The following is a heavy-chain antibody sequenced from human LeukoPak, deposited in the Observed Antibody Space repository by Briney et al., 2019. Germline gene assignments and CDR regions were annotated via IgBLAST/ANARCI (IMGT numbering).Heavy chain of an antibody. V-gene: IGHV1-18*01. Sequence: ASVKVSCKASGYTFTSYGISWVRQAPGQGLEWMGWISAYNGKTNYAQKLQGRVTMTTDTSTSTAYMELRSLRSDDTAVYYCARAMVRGVIIMSFDYWGQGTLVTVSS. J-gene: IGHJ4*02. CDR2: ISAYNGKT. CDR3: ARAMVRGVIIMSFDY. CDR1: GYTFTSYG. D-gene: IGHD3-10*01.